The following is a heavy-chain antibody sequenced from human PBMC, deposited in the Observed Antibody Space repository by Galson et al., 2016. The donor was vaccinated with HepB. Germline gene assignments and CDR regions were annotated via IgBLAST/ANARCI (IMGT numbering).Heavy chain of an antibody. CDR2: ISGDGSST. J-gene: IGHJ5*02. Sequence: SLRLSCAASGFTFSSYWMHWVRQALGEGLVWVSHISGDGSSTHYGDSVKGRFTVSRDNSKNTLYLQMNSLRAEDTAVYYCVRDKVTPGTNWFDPWGQGTLVTVSS. CDR3: VRDKVTPGTNWFDP. V-gene: IGHV3-74*01. CDR1: GFTFSSYW. D-gene: IGHD4-11*01.